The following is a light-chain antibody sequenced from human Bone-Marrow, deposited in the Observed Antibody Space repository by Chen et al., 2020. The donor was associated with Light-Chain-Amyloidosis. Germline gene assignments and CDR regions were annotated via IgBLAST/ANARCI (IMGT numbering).Light chain of an antibody. Sequence: DIVMTQSPDSLAVSLGERATINCKSSQSVLYSSNNKNYLAWYQQKPGQPPKLLIYWASTRESGVPDRFSDSGSRTDFTLTISSLQAEDVAVYYCQQYYSTPYTFGQGTKLEIK. CDR3: QQYYSTPYT. CDR1: QSVLYSSNNKNY. V-gene: IGKV4-1*01. J-gene: IGKJ2*01. CDR2: WAS.